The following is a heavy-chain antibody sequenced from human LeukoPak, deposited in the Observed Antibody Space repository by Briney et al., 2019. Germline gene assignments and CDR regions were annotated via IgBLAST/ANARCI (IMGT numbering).Heavy chain of an antibody. CDR2: ISSSSSYI. CDR3: ARDVSEGGFDY. CDR1: GFTFSSYS. J-gene: IGHJ4*02. D-gene: IGHD3-16*01. V-gene: IGHV3-21*01. Sequence: TGGSLRLSCAASGFTFSSYSMTWVRQAPGKGLEWVSSISSSSSYIYYADSVKGRFTISRDNAKNSLYLQMNSLRAEDTAVYYCARDVSEGGFDYWGQGTLVTVSS.